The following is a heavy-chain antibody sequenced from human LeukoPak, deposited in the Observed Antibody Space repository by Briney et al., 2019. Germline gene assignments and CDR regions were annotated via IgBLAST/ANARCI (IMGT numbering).Heavy chain of an antibody. Sequence: PSETLSLTCTVSGGSISSSTWWSWVRPPPGKGLECIGEIHHSGTTNYNPSLKSRVTISIDKSKKQFSLKLNSVTAADTAVYYCARAFLVGYSPEEYFFDYWGQGNLVTVSS. V-gene: IGHV4-4*02. CDR3: ARAFLVGYSPEEYFFDY. J-gene: IGHJ4*02. D-gene: IGHD2-15*01. CDR1: GGSISSSTW. CDR2: IHHSGTT.